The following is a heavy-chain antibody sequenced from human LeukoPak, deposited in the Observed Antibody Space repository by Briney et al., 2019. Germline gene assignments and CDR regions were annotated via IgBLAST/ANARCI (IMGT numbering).Heavy chain of an antibody. CDR3: ARFVDIVATINPWAFDI. CDR1: GFTFSSYS. J-gene: IGHJ3*02. Sequence: PGGSLRLSCAASGFTFSSYSMNWVRQAPGKGLEWVSSISSSSYIYYADSVKGRFTISRDNAKNSLYLQMNSLRAEDTAVYYCARFVDIVATINPWAFDIWGRGTMVTVSS. D-gene: IGHD5-12*01. CDR2: ISSSSYI. V-gene: IGHV3-21*01.